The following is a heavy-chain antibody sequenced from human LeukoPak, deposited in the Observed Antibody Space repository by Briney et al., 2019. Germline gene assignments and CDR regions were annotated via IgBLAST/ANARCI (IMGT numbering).Heavy chain of an antibody. CDR3: ARGTGTDY. D-gene: IGHD1-1*01. CDR2: IYSGGST. CDR1: GFTFSSYA. V-gene: IGHV3-53*04. J-gene: IGHJ4*02. Sequence: SGGSLRLSCAASGFTFSSYAMSWVRQAPGKGLEWVSVIYSGGSTYYADSVKGRFTISRHNSKNTLYLQMNSLRAEDTAVYYCARGTGTDYWGQGTLVTVSS.